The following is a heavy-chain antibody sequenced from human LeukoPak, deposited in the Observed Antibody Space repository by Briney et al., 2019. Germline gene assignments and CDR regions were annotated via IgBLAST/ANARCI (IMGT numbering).Heavy chain of an antibody. CDR2: INPNSGGT. Sequence: ASVKVSCKASGYTLTGYYMHWVRQAPGQGLEWMGWINPNSGGTNYAQKFQGRVTMTRDTSISTAYMELSRLRSDDTAVYYCARGYNWNSNWFDPWGQGTLVTVSS. D-gene: IGHD1-1*01. CDR1: GYTLTGYY. J-gene: IGHJ5*02. CDR3: ARGYNWNSNWFDP. V-gene: IGHV1-2*02.